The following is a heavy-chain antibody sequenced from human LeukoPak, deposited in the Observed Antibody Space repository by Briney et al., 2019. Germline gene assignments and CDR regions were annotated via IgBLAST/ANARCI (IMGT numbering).Heavy chain of an antibody. V-gene: IGHV1-2*02. D-gene: IGHD3-22*01. Sequence: ASVKVSCKTSGYTFTNYGVSWVRQAPGQGLEWMGWINPNSGGTNYAQKFQGRVTMTRDTSISTAYLELSRLRSDDTAVYYCAREDYYDSSGYSDYWGQGTLVTVSS. CDR3: AREDYYDSSGYSDY. CDR2: INPNSGGT. CDR1: GYTFTNYG. J-gene: IGHJ4*02.